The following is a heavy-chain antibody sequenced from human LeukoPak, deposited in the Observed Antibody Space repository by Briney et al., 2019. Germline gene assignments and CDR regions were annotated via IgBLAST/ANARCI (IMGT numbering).Heavy chain of an antibody. J-gene: IGHJ5*02. CDR1: GFTVSSNY. D-gene: IGHD3-22*01. V-gene: IGHV4-59*02. CDR2: IYYSGST. Sequence: GSLRLSCAASGFTVSSNYMSWVRQPPGKGLEWIGYIYYSGSTNYNPSLKSRVTISVDTSKNQFSLKLSSVTAADTAVYYCASPRSYYDSSGYYISWGQGTLVTVSS. CDR3: ASPRSYYDSSGYYIS.